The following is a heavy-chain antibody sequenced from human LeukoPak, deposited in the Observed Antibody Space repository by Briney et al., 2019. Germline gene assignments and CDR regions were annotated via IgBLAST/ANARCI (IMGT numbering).Heavy chain of an antibody. J-gene: IGHJ4*02. V-gene: IGHV4-59*01. CDR2: IYYSGST. CDR1: GGSISSYL. Sequence: SETLSLTCTVSGGSISSYLWSWIRQPPGKGLEWIGYIYYSGSTNYNPSLKSRVTILVDTSKDQFSLKVSSVTAADTAVYYCARGQYSGSCFDNWGQGSLVTVSS. CDR3: ARGQYSGSCFDN. D-gene: IGHD1-26*01.